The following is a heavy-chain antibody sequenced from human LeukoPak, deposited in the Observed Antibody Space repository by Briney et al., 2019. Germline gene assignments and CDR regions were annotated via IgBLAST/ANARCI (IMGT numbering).Heavy chain of an antibody. Sequence: GGSLRLSCVFSGFTFSSYAMSWVRQAPGKGLEWVSSLSGSGGSTYYADSVKGRFTISRDNSKNTLYLQMNSLRVEDTAVYYCTKDPHTGYSFAYWGQGTLVTVSS. CDR1: GFTFSSYA. CDR3: TKDPHTGYSFAY. D-gene: IGHD5-18*01. CDR2: LSGSGGST. V-gene: IGHV3-23*01. J-gene: IGHJ4*02.